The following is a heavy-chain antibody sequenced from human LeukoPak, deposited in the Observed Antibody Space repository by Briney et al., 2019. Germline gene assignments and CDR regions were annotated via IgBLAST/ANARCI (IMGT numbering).Heavy chain of an antibody. D-gene: IGHD3-10*01. CDR1: GGSTSRDD. J-gene: IGHJ3*02. Sequence: SGTPSLTCPVAGGSTSRDDWSLIRQPAAQRLVWIARIYTSGSTNYNPSLKSRATISVDTPKNQFFLKLDSVTAADTAVYYCARRRKVGAGVGAGDAFDIGGQGTMVTVS. CDR3: ARRRKVGAGVGAGDAFDI. V-gene: IGHV4-4*07. CDR2: IYTSGST.